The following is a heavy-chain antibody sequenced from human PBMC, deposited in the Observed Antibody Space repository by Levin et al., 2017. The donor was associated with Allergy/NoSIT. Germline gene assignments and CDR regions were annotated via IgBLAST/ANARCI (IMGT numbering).Heavy chain of an antibody. CDR3: ARDARSGYTDGKSDC. J-gene: IGHJ4*02. CDR1: GFTFSSYA. V-gene: IGHV3-30-3*01. Sequence: GGSLRLSCAASGFTFSSYALHWVRQTPGKGLEWLTVISYDGGNKYYADSVKGRFTISRDNSKNTLYLQMNSLRPEDTAVYYGARDARSGYTDGKSDCWGQGTLVTVSS. D-gene: IGHD5-12*01. CDR2: ISYDGGNK.